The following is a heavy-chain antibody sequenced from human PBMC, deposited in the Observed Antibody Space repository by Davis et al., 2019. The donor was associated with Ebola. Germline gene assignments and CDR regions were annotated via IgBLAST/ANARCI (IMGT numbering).Heavy chain of an antibody. V-gene: IGHV3-66*02. CDR1: GFTVSSNY. Sequence: PGGSLRLSCAASGFTVSSNYMSWVRQAPGKGLEWVSVIYSGGSTYYADSVKGRFTISRDNSKTTLYLQMNSLRAEDTAVYYCARAFGLAVAGAWDYFDYWGQGTLVTVSS. J-gene: IGHJ4*02. CDR2: IYSGGST. CDR3: ARAFGLAVAGAWDYFDY. D-gene: IGHD6-19*01.